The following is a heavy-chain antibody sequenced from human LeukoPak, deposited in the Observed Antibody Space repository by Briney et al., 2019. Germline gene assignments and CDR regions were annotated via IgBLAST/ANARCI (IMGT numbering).Heavy chain of an antibody. D-gene: IGHD3-10*01. J-gene: IGHJ4*02. V-gene: IGHV1-69*02. Sequence: SVKVSCKASGGTFSSYTISWVRQAPGQGLEWMGRIIPILDISNYAQKFQGRVTITADKSTSTAYMELSSLKSEDTAVYYCSVRGLIDGGGSYFDYWGQGTLVTVSS. CDR1: GGTFSSYT. CDR2: IIPILDIS. CDR3: SVRGLIDGGGSYFDY.